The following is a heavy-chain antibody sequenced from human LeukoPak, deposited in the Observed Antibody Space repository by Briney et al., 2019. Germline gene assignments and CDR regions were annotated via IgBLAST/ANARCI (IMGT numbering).Heavy chain of an antibody. CDR3: ARRSYGSGPKFDY. V-gene: IGHV7-4-1*02. CDR1: EYTFTSYP. CDR2: INTNTGNP. J-gene: IGHJ4*02. Sequence: GASVKVSCKASEYTFTSYPMNWVRQAPGQGLEWMGWINTNTGNPTYAQGFTGRFVFSLDTSVSTAFLQISSLKAEDTAVYYCARRSYGSGPKFDYWGQGTLVTVSS. D-gene: IGHD3-10*01.